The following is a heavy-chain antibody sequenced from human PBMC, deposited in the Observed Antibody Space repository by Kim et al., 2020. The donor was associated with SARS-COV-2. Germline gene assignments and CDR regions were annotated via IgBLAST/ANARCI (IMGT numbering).Heavy chain of an antibody. CDR3: ATMYYYDSSGYYYGGARGRYYFDY. V-gene: IGHV3-48*03. J-gene: IGHJ4*02. Sequence: GGSLRLSCAASGFTFSSYEMNWVRQAPGKGLECVSYISSSGSTIYYADSVKGRFTISRDNAKNSLYLQMNSLRAEDTAVYYCATMYYYDSSGYYYGGARGRYYFDYWGQGTLVTVSS. D-gene: IGHD3-22*01. CDR2: ISSSGSTI. CDR1: GFTFSSYE.